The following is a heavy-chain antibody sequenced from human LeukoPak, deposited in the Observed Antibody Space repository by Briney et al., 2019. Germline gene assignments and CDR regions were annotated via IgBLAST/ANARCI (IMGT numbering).Heavy chain of an antibody. CDR2: IYTSGST. Sequence: SETLSLTCTVSGGSISSYYWSWIRQPAGKGLEWIGRIYTSGSTNYNPSLKSRVTISVDTSGNQFSLKLTSVTAADTAVYYCARCDSVTALDYWGQGTLVTVSS. V-gene: IGHV4-4*07. J-gene: IGHJ4*02. CDR3: ARCDSVTALDY. D-gene: IGHD4-17*01. CDR1: GGSISSYY.